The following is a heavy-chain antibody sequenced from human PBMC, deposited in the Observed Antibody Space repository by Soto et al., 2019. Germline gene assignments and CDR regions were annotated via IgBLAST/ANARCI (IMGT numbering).Heavy chain of an antibody. CDR1: GYTFTGYY. CDR2: INPNSGGT. J-gene: IGHJ6*02. CDR3: ARDRVQQLGQEYYYYYGMDV. Sequence: ASVKVSCKASGYTFTGYYMHWVRQAPGQGLEWMGWINPNSGGTNYAQKFQGWVTMTRDTSISTAYMELSRLRSEDTAVYYCARDRVQQLGQEYYYYYGMDVWGQGTTVTVSS. D-gene: IGHD6-13*01. V-gene: IGHV1-2*04.